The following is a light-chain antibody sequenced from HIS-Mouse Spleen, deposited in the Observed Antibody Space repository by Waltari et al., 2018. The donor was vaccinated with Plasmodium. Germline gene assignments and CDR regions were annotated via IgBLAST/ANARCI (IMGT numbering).Light chain of an antibody. CDR1: ALPKKY. V-gene: IGLV3-10*01. CDR2: EDS. Sequence: SYELTQPPSVSVSPGQTARITCSGDALPKKYAYWSQQKSGQVPVLVIYEDSKRPSGIPDRFSGSSSGTMATLTISGAQVEDEADYYCYSTDSSGKHRVFGGGTKLTVL. CDR3: YSTDSSGKHRV. J-gene: IGLJ3*02.